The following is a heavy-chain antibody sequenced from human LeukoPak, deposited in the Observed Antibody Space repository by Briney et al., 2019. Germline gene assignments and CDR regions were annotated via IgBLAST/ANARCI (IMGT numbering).Heavy chain of an antibody. Sequence: PSETLSLTCAVYGGSFSGYYWSWIRQPPGKGLEWIGEINHSGSTNYNPSLKSRVTISVDTSKNQFSLKLSSVTAADTAVYYCASANWKVRDAFDIWGQGTMVTVSS. CDR1: GGSFSGYY. CDR2: INHSGST. D-gene: IGHD1-20*01. CDR3: ASANWKVRDAFDI. V-gene: IGHV4-34*01. J-gene: IGHJ3*02.